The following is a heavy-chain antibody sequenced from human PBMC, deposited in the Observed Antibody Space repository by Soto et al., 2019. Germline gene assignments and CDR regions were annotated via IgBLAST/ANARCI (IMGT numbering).Heavy chain of an antibody. J-gene: IGHJ4*02. Sequence: PGGSLRLSCAASGFTFSDYYMSWIRQAPGKGLEWVSYISSSGSSKYYADSVKGRFTISRDNAKNSLYLQMNSLRAEDTAVYYCRWYYYDSSGYPNDYWGQGTLVTVSS. CDR1: GFTFSDYY. CDR3: RWYYYDSSGYPNDY. D-gene: IGHD3-22*01. V-gene: IGHV3-11*01. CDR2: ISSSGSSK.